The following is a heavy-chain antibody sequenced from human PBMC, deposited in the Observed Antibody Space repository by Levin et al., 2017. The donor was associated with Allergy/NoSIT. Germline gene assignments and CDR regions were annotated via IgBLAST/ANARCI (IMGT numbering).Heavy chain of an antibody. D-gene: IGHD5-12*01. CDR1: GGSISSSNW. J-gene: IGHJ5*02. CDR2: IYHSGST. CDR3: ARGGVEIVATGGAWFDP. Sequence: SETLSLTCAVSGGSISSSNWWSWVRQPPGKGLEWIGEIYHSGSTNYNPSLKSRVTISVDKSKNQFSLKLSSVTAADTAVYYCARGGVEIVATGGAWFDPWGQGTLVTVSS. V-gene: IGHV4-4*02.